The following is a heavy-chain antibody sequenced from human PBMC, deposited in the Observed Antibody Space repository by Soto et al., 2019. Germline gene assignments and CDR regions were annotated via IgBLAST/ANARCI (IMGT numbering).Heavy chain of an antibody. Sequence: GALRLSCAASGFTFSDYYMSWIRQAPGKGLEWVSYISSSSSYTNYADSVKGRFTISRDNAKNSLYLQMNSLRAEDTAVYYCARIGEQLVPVYWGQGTLVTVSS. D-gene: IGHD6-6*01. CDR2: ISSSSSYT. V-gene: IGHV3-11*06. J-gene: IGHJ4*02. CDR1: GFTFSDYY. CDR3: ARIGEQLVPVY.